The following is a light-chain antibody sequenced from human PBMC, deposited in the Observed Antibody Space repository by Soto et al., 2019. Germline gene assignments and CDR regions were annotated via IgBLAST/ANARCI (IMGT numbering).Light chain of an antibody. Sequence: QFVLTQPPSASGTPGQRVTISCSGSNSNIGSNTVNWYQQVPGTAPKLLIYSNNQRPSGVPDRFSGSKSGTSASLAISGLQSEDEADYSCAAWDDSLNGWVFGGGTKLTVL. V-gene: IGLV1-44*01. CDR3: AAWDDSLNGWV. CDR1: NSNIGSNT. J-gene: IGLJ3*02. CDR2: SNN.